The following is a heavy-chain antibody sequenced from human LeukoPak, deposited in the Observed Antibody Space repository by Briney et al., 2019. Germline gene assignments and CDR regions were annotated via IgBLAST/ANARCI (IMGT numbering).Heavy chain of an antibody. CDR2: IFYIGST. D-gene: IGHD6-13*01. CDR3: ARHQSPSNWYIGAFDY. V-gene: IGHV4-59*08. J-gene: IGHJ4*02. CDR1: GGSINGYY. Sequence: ASETLSFICTVSGGSINGYYWSWIRQPPGKGLEGIGYIFYIGSTHYNPSLKSRVTISLDTSKNQFSLKLSSMTAADTAVYYCARHQSPSNWYIGAFDYWGQGTLVTVSS.